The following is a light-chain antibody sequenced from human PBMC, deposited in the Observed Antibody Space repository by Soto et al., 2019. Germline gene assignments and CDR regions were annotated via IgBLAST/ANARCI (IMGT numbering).Light chain of an antibody. V-gene: IGLV2-8*01. CDR1: TNRIGVYDF. Sequence: QSALTQPPSASGSPGQSVTISCTGTTNRIGVYDFVSWYQHHPGKAPRLIIYEVVQRPSGVPDRFSGSKSGNTASLTVSGLQAADEADYFCKSYAGSNTYVFGSGTKVTVL. J-gene: IGLJ1*01. CDR3: KSYAGSNTYV. CDR2: EVV.